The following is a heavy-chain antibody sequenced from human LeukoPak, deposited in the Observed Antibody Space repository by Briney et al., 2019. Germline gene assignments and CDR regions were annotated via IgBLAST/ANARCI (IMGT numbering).Heavy chain of an antibody. D-gene: IGHD2-2*01. CDR3: ARWRFQLLDY. Sequence: GGSLRPSCAASGFTFSNYAMSWVRQAPGKGLGWVSAISGTGGSTYYADSVKGRFTISRDNSKNTLYLQMNSLRAEDTAVYYCARWRFQLLDYWGQGTLVTVSS. CDR1: GFTFSNYA. CDR2: ISGTGGST. J-gene: IGHJ4*02. V-gene: IGHV3-23*01.